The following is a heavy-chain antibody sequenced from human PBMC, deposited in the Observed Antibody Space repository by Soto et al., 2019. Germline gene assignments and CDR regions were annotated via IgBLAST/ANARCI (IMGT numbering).Heavy chain of an antibody. CDR2: INHSAST. Sequence: SDSLLLTCAVYAGTPSGCYWRWFRQPPGKGLEWIGEINHSASTNYNPSLKSRVTISVDTSKNQFSLKLSSVTAADTAVYYFASPPVFRSMVVYYWGLGTLVSVS. CDR1: AGTPSGCY. V-gene: IGHV4-34*01. D-gene: IGHD3-10*01. J-gene: IGHJ4*01. CDR3: ASPPVFRSMVVYY.